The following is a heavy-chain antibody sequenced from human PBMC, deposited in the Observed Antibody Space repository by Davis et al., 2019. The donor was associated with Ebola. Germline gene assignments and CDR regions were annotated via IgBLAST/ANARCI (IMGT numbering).Heavy chain of an antibody. CDR2: IYYSGST. D-gene: IGHD3-10*01. J-gene: IGHJ6*03. CDR3: AREGSAGYYGPWGYYYYYMDV. V-gene: IGHV4-30-4*01. CDR1: GGSISSGDYY. Sequence: PSETLSLTCTVSGGSISSGDYYWSWIRQPPGKGLEWIGYIYYSGSTYYNPSLKSRVTMSVDTSKNQFSLRLTSVTAADTALYYCAREGSAGYYGPWGYYYYYMDVWGKGTTVTVSS.